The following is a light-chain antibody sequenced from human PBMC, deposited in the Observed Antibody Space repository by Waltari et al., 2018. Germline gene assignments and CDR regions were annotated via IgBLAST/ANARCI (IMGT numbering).Light chain of an antibody. Sequence: DVGMTQYPLPLPVTLGQPVTIPRRSNQSPVHSDGNTHLNWFEQRPGQSPRSLIYKVYKRYSGIPDRFSGIGSGTDCTLKISRVEAEDVGVYYCMQGSHWPRTFGQGTKLET. CDR2: KVY. V-gene: IGKV2-30*02. J-gene: IGKJ2*01. CDR3: MQGSHWPRT. CDR1: QSPVHSDGNTH.